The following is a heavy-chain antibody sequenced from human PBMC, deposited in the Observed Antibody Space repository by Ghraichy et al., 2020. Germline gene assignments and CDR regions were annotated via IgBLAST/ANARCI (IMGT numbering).Heavy chain of an antibody. CDR1: GFIFSGYG. D-gene: IGHD4-23*01. CDR2: IKKDGSEK. Sequence: GGSLRLSCEASGFIFSGYGMTWVRQAPGKGLEWVANIKKDGSEKYYVDSVKGRFTISRDNAKNSLYLQMNSLRAEDTAVYYCARDLGGGWYFDYWGQGALVTVSS. V-gene: IGHV3-7*01. CDR3: ARDLGGGWYFDY. J-gene: IGHJ4*02.